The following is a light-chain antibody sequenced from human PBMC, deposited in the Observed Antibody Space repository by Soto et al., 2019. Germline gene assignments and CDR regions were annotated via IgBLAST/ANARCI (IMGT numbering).Light chain of an antibody. V-gene: IGKV3-20*01. CDR2: GAS. CDR1: QSVSGSY. CDR3: QQYGSSTLT. J-gene: IGKJ4*01. Sequence: EIVVTQSPGTLSLSPGERATLSCRASQSVSGSYLAWYQQKPRQAPRLLIYGASSRATGIPDRFSGSGSGTDFTLTISRPEPEDLAVYYCQQYGSSTLTFGGGTKVEIK.